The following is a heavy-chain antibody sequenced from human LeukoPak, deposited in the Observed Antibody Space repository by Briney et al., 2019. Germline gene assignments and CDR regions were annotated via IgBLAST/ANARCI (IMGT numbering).Heavy chain of an antibody. J-gene: IGHJ3*02. D-gene: IGHD2-15*01. CDR3: AKALRYCSGGTCRGDAFDI. Sequence: GVSLRLSCAASGFTFSSYAMSWVRQAPGKGLEWVSGISGSDGNTYYADSVKGRFTISRDNSKNTLYLQMNSLRAEDTAVYYCAKALRYCSGGTCRGDAFDIWGQGTMVTVSS. V-gene: IGHV3-23*01. CDR1: GFTFSSYA. CDR2: ISGSDGNT.